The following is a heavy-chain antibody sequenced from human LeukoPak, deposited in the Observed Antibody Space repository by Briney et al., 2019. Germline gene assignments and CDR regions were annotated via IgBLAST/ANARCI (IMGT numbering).Heavy chain of an antibody. Sequence: PGGSLRLSCAPSGFASRSDSMKAACQAPGKGLEWVSSISSSSSYIYYADSVKGRFTISRDNAKNSLYLQMNSLRAEDTAVYYCATVGVAATHGNDYWGQGTLVTVSS. J-gene: IGHJ4*01. CDR3: ATVGVAATHGNDY. D-gene: IGHD2-15*01. CDR2: ISSSSSYI. CDR1: GFASRSDS. V-gene: IGHV3-21*01.